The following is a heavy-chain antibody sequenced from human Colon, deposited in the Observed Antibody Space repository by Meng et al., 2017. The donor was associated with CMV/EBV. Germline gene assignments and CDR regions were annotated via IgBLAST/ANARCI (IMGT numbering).Heavy chain of an antibody. CDR2: IYRGGKT. Sequence: EVQLVESGXGLVEPXGSLRLSCAASGFTVSDNYMSWVRQTPGKGLEWVSVIYRGGKTYYAASVKGRFTISRDTSTLYLQMNSLRVDDTAVYYCATGGWLAFDYWGQGTLVTVSS. J-gene: IGHJ4*02. V-gene: IGHV3-66*01. CDR3: ATGGWLAFDY. CDR1: GFTVSDNY. D-gene: IGHD6-19*01.